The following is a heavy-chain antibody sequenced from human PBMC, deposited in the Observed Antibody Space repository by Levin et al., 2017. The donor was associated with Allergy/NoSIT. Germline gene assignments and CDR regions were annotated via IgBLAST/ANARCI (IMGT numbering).Heavy chain of an antibody. D-gene: IGHD3-10*01. V-gene: IGHV3-30*18. Sequence: PGGSLRLSCAASGLTFNSYGMHWVRQAPGKGLEWVTLISSDGSNEKYADSVKGRFTISRDNSKNTLYLQMNSLRAEDTAVYYCAKVQHRVRGVLGRTPEPQHSNYYYYAMDVWGQGTTVIVSS. CDR2: ISSDGSNE. CDR1: GLTFNSYG. J-gene: IGHJ6*02. CDR3: AKVQHRVRGVLGRTPEPQHSNYYYYAMDV.